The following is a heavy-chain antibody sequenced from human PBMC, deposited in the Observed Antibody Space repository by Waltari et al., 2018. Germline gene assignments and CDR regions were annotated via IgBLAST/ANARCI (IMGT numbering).Heavy chain of an antibody. CDR1: GGSISRGGYY. J-gene: IGHJ5*02. V-gene: IGHV4-31*03. D-gene: IGHD3-10*01. CDR3: ARTRLLWFGELLVWFDP. Sequence: QVQLQESGPGLVKPSQTLSLTCTVSGGSISRGGYYWSWIRQHPGKGLEWIGYIYHSGSTYYNPSLKSRVTISVDRSKNQFSLKLSSVTAADTAVYYCARTRLLWFGELLVWFDPWGQGTLVTVSS. CDR2: IYHSGST.